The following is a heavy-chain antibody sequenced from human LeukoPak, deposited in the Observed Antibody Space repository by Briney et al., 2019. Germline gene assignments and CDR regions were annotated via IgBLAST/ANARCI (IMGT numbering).Heavy chain of an antibody. Sequence: GGSLRLSCAASGFTFSSYGMHWVRQAPGKGLEWVAVIWHDGSKESYADSVKGRFTISRDNSMNTLYLQMNSLRAEDTAVYYCARGWFSISSYYYYGMDVWGQGTTVTVSS. CDR1: GFTFSSYG. J-gene: IGHJ6*02. V-gene: IGHV3-33*01. D-gene: IGHD6-6*01. CDR2: IWHDGSKE. CDR3: ARGWFSISSYYYYGMDV.